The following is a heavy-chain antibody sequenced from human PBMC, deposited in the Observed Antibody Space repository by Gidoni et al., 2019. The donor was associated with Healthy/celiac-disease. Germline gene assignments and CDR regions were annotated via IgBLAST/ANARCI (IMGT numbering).Heavy chain of an antibody. CDR3: ARFAYDSSGYYWFDP. J-gene: IGHJ5*02. Sequence: QVQLVQSGAEVKKPGSSVKVSCKASGATFSSYAISWVGQAPGQGLEWMGGIIPIFGTANYAQKFQGRVTITADESTSTAYMELSSLRSEDTAVYYCARFAYDSSGYYWFDPWGQGTLVTVSS. CDR2: IIPIFGTA. CDR1: GATFSSYA. V-gene: IGHV1-69*01. D-gene: IGHD3-22*01.